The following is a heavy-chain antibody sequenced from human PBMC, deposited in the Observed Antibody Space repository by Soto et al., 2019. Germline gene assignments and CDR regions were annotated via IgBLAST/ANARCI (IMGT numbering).Heavy chain of an antibody. Sequence: SETLSLTCAVSGFSISTGHYWGWMRQPPGKGLEWIGSTPHSGRTYYSTSLRSRVTISLDKSKKHFSLKLRSVTAADTAVYYCARAKLHWFDPWGRGSLLTASS. V-gene: IGHV4-38-2*01. CDR2: TPHSGRT. CDR3: ARAKLHWFDP. J-gene: IGHJ5*02. CDR1: GFSISTGHY.